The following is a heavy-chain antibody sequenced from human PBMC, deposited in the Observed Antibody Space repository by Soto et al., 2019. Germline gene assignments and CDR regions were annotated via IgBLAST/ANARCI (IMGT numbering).Heavy chain of an antibody. J-gene: IGHJ4*02. D-gene: IGHD6-13*01. CDR2: ISYDGSNK. V-gene: IGHV3-30-3*01. Sequence: QVQLVESGGGVVQPGRSLRLSCAASGFTFSSYAMHWVRQAPGKGLEWVAVISYDGSNKYYADSVKGRFTISRDNSKNTLYLQMNSLRAEDTAVYYCARGTFPQAAAGYLDYWGQGTLVTVSS. CDR3: ARGTFPQAAAGYLDY. CDR1: GFTFSSYA.